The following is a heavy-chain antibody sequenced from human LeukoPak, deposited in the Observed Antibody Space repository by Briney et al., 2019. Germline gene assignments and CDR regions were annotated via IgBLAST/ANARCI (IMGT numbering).Heavy chain of an antibody. V-gene: IGHV3-15*01. D-gene: IGHD1-26*01. CDR1: GLTYSNSW. J-gene: IGHJ3*02. CDR2: IKSKTDGETS. Sequence: GGPLRLSCIASGLTYSNSWMRWLRQAPGKGLEWVGRIKSKTDGETSDYAAPVKGRFTISRDDSKNTLYLQMNRLNIGDTAVYYCITDPGAWAPIWGQGTIVTVS. CDR3: ITDPGAWAPI.